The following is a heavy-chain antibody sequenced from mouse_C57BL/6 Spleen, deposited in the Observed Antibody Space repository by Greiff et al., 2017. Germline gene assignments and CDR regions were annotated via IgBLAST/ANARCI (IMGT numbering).Heavy chain of an antibody. Sequence: QVQLKESGAELVRPGASVKLSCKASGYTFTDYYINWVKQRPGQGLEWIARIYPGSGNTYYNEKFKGQATLTAEKSSSTAYMQLSSLTSEDSAVDFCARKYDYGGAWFDYWGQGTLVTVSA. D-gene: IGHD2-4*01. CDR1: GYTFTDYY. V-gene: IGHV1-76*01. CDR3: ARKYDYGGAWFDY. CDR2: IYPGSGNT. J-gene: IGHJ3*01.